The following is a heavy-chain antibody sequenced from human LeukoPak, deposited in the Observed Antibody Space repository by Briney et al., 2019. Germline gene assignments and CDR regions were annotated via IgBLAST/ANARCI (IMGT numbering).Heavy chain of an antibody. Sequence: SETLSLTCTVSGGSISSSSYYWGWIRQPPGKGLEWIGYIYYSGSTNYNPSLKSRVTISVDTSKNQVSLKLSSVTAADTAVYYCAMYSSGWGKFDYWGQGTLVTVSS. V-gene: IGHV4-61*05. CDR1: GGSISSSSYY. CDR3: AMYSSGWGKFDY. D-gene: IGHD6-19*01. J-gene: IGHJ4*02. CDR2: IYYSGST.